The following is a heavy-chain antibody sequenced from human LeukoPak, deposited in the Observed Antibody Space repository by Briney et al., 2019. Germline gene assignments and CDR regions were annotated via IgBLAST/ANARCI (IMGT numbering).Heavy chain of an antibody. CDR3: ARGRTEEYCSSTSCSPTYYYYYMDV. CDR2: IKQDGSEK. Sequence: GGSLRLSCAASGFTFSSYWMSWVRQAPGKGPEWVANIKQDGSEKYYVDSVKGRFTISRDNAKNSLYLQMNSLRAEDTAVYYCARGRTEEYCSSTSCSPTYYYYYMDVWGKGTTVTVSS. V-gene: IGHV3-7*01. D-gene: IGHD2-2*01. J-gene: IGHJ6*03. CDR1: GFTFSSYW.